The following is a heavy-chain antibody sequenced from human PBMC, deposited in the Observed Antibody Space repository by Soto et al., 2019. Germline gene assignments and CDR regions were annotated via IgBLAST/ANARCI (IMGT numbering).Heavy chain of an antibody. CDR2: XXXXSNWYS. CDR3: ARYGTSWYLDY. D-gene: IGHD6-13*01. Sequence: PXXXLSLTCXXXGXSXXSNSVAWXWXXXSPSRGLEWLXXXXXXSNWYSDYALSVRGRITINADTSQNQFSLQLNSVTPEDTAVYYCARYGTSWYLDYWGQGTLVTVSS. V-gene: IGHV6-1*01. CDR1: GXSXXSNSVA. J-gene: IGHJ4*02.